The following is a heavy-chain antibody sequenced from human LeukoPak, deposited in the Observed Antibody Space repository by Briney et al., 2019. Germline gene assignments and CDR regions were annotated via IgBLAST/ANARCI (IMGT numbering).Heavy chain of an antibody. CDR1: GGSISSTFDY. Sequence: SETLSLTCTVSGGSISSTFDYWGWIRQPPGKGLEWIGSIYYSGSTFYNPSLKSQVIISVDTSKNQSSLKLSSVTAADTAVYYCARQIIAVNAFDIWGQGTMVTVSS. D-gene: IGHD2/OR15-2a*01. CDR3: ARQIIAVNAFDI. CDR2: IYYSGST. V-gene: IGHV4-39*01. J-gene: IGHJ3*02.